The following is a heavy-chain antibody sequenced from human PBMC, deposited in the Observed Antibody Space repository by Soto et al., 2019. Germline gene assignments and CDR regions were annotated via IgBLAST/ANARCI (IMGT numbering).Heavy chain of an antibody. D-gene: IGHD6-19*01. V-gene: IGHV3-30*18. CDR3: AKDLGYSSGWTYYYGMDV. CDR2: ISYDGSNK. Sequence: PGGSLRLSCAASGFTFSSYGMHWVGQAPGKGLEWVAVISYDGSNKYYADSVKGRFTISRDNSKNTLYLQMNSLRAEDTVVYYCAKDLGYSSGWTYYYGMDVWGQGTTVTVSS. CDR1: GFTFSSYG. J-gene: IGHJ6*02.